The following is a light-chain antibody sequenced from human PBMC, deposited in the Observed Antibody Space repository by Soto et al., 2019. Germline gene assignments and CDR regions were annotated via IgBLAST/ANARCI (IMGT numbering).Light chain of an antibody. CDR2: EGS. J-gene: IGLJ2*01. V-gene: IGLV2-23*03. CDR3: CSYAGSFTFDV. CDR1: SSDVGNYNL. Sequence: QSALTQPASVSGSPGQSITISCTGTSSDVGNYNLVYWYQQFPGNAPKLIIYEGSRRPSGVSNRFSGSKSGNTASLTISGLQAEDEADYYCCSYAGSFTFDVFGGGTKLTVL.